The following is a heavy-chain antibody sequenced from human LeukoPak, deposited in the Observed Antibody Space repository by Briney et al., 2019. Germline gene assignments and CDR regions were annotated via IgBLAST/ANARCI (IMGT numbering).Heavy chain of an antibody. J-gene: IGHJ5*02. CDR2: IIPIFGTA. D-gene: IGHD6-13*01. CDR1: GGTFSSYA. CDR3: ARSPLGIAAAGTALRLNWFDP. Sequence: SVTVSCKASGGTFSSYAISWVRQAPGQGLEWMGGIIPIFGTANYAQKFQGRVTITTDESTSTAYMELSSLRSEDTAVYYCARSPLGIAAAGTALRLNWFDPWGQGTLVTVSS. V-gene: IGHV1-69*05.